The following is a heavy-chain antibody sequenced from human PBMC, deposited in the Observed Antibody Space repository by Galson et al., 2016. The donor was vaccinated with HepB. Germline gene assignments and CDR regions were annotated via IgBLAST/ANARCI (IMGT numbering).Heavy chain of an antibody. Sequence: SLRLSCAVSGFILTNYWMTWVRQAPGKGLEWVAIIKEDGSEKNYVGSVEGRFTISRDNPKNSVYLQMTSLRAEDTALYYCARVFGADYGCIWYSDLWGRGTLVTVSS. J-gene: IGHJ2*01. CDR1: GFILTNYW. V-gene: IGHV3-7*01. D-gene: IGHD4-23*01. CDR2: IKEDGSEK. CDR3: ARVFGADYGCIWYSDL.